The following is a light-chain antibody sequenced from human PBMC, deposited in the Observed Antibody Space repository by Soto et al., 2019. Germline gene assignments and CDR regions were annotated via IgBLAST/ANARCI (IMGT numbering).Light chain of an antibody. CDR2: DAS. CDR3: QQFNNYPQ. V-gene: IGKV1D-13*01. CDR1: QGISSA. J-gene: IGKJ4*02. Sequence: AIQLTQSPSSLSASVGDRVTITCRASQGISSALAWYQQKPGKAPKLLIYDASSLESGVPSRFSGSGSGTDFTLTISSLQPEEFATYYCQQFNNYPQFGGGTKVEIK.